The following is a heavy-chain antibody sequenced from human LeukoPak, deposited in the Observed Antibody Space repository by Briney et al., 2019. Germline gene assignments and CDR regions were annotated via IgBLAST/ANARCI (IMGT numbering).Heavy chain of an antibody. V-gene: IGHV4-39*01. J-gene: IGHJ4*02. D-gene: IGHD7-27*01. CDR1: GGSISSSGYS. CDR3: ARRVTGDLRRFDY. Sequence: SETLSLTCTVSGGSISSSGYSWGWIRQPPGKGLEWIGNINYSGSTYYNPSLKSRDTIFVDTSKNQFSLKVTSVTAADTAVYFCARRVTGDLRRFDYWGQGTLVTVS. CDR2: INYSGST.